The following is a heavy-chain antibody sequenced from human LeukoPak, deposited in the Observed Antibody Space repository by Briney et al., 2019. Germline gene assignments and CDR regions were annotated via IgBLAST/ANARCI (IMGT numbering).Heavy chain of an antibody. CDR3: AAGDRIFDY. D-gene: IGHD3-16*01. CDR2: IYYSGST. J-gene: IGHJ4*02. Sequence: SETLSLTCTVSGGSISSYYWSWIRQPPGKGLEWIGYIYYSGSTNYNPSLKSRVTISVDTSKNQFSLKLSSVTAADTAVYYCAAGDRIFDYWGQGTLVTVSS. CDR1: GGSISSYY. V-gene: IGHV4-59*01.